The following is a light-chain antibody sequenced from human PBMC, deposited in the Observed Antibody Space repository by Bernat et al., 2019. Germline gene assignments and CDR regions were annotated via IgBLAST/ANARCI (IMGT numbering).Light chain of an antibody. CDR3: QQYNNWPWT. V-gene: IGKV3-15*01. CDR2: GAS. J-gene: IGKJ1*01. Sequence: EIVMTQSPATLSVSPGERATLSCRASQSVSSNLAWYQQKPGQAPGLPIYGASTRATGIPARFSDSGSGTEFTLTISSLQSEDFAVYYCQQYNNWPWTFGQGTRVEIK. CDR1: QSVSSN.